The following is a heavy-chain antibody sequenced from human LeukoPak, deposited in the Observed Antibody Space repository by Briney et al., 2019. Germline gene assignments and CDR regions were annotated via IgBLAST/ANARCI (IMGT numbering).Heavy chain of an antibody. Sequence: SETLSLTCAVYGGSFSGYYWSWICQPPGKGLEWIGEINHSGNTNYNPSLKSRVTISVDTSKNQFSLKLSSVTAADTAVYYCARTVSGWGQGTLVTVSS. CDR3: ARTVSG. J-gene: IGHJ4*02. CDR2: INHSGNT. V-gene: IGHV4-34*01. CDR1: GGSFSGYY. D-gene: IGHD6-19*01.